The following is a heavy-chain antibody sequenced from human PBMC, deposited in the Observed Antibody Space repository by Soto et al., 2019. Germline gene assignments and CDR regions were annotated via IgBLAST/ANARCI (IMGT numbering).Heavy chain of an antibody. CDR3: AKGPAIVLVPAAMNYYYGMDV. CDR1: GFTFSSYG. D-gene: IGHD2-2*01. V-gene: IGHV3-30*18. Sequence: QVQLVESGGGVVQPGRSLRLSCAASGFTFSSYGMHWVRQAPGKGLEWVAVISYDGSNKYYADSVKGRFTISRDNSKNTLYLQRTSLRAEDTAVYYCAKGPAIVLVPAAMNYYYGMDVWGQGTTVTVSS. CDR2: ISYDGSNK. J-gene: IGHJ6*02.